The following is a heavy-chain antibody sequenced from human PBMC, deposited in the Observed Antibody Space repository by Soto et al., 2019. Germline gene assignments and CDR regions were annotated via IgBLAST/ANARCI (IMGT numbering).Heavy chain of an antibody. CDR3: ARGPRYCSTTTCFSGVTWFDP. Sequence: GASVKVSFKASGYTFTSYGISWVRQAPGQGLEWMGWISSYNGNTNYAQKVQGRVTLTTDTSTSTTYMELRSLRSDDTALYYCARGPRYCSTTTCFSGVTWFDPWGQGTLVTVSS. J-gene: IGHJ5*02. D-gene: IGHD2-2*01. CDR1: GYTFTSYG. V-gene: IGHV1-18*04. CDR2: ISSYNGNT.